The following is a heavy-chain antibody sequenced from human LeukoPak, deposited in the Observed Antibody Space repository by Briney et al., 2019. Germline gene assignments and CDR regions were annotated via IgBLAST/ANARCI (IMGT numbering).Heavy chain of an antibody. CDR2: TYYRSKWYN. J-gene: IGHJ4*02. CDR3: ARAGGTFDN. D-gene: IGHD1-1*01. V-gene: IGHV6-1*01. CDR1: GDSDSSKSAS. Sequence: PSQTLSLTCAISGDSDSSKSASWNWIRQSPSRGLEWLGRTYYRSKWYNEYAVSVKSRISINPDTSKNQFSLQLTSVTPEDTAVYYCARAGGTFDNWGQGTLVTVSS.